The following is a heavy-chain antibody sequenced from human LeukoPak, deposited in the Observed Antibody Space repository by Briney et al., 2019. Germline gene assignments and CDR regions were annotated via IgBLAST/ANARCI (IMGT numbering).Heavy chain of an antibody. Sequence: GESLKISCKGSGYSFTSYWISWVRQMPGKGLEWMGRIDPSDSYTNYSPSFQGHVTISADKSISTAYLQWSSLKASDTAMYYYARHRSIGYYFDYWGQGTLVTVSS. D-gene: IGHD3-16*02. CDR1: GYSFTSYW. V-gene: IGHV5-10-1*01. J-gene: IGHJ4*02. CDR2: IDPSDSYT. CDR3: ARHRSIGYYFDY.